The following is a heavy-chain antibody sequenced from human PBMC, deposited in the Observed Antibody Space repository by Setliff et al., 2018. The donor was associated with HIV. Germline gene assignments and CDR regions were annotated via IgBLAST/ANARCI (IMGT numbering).Heavy chain of an antibody. CDR3: ARDQTGVAAAAFGGGSAWSDEGFDI. V-gene: IGHV1-69*13. CDR2: IIPMYNIP. D-gene: IGHD6-13*01. Sequence: ASVKVSCKTSGGTLSNYVITWVRQAPGQGHEWMGMIIPMYNIPAYAQKFQGRVTFTADESTSTAYMELSSLSSEDTAVYYCARDQTGVAAAAFGGGSAWSDEGFDIWGQGTMVTVSS. J-gene: IGHJ3*02. CDR1: GGTLSNYV.